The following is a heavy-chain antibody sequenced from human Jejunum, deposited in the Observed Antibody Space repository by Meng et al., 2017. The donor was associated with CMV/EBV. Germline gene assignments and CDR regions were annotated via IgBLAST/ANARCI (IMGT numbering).Heavy chain of an antibody. J-gene: IGHJ4*02. CDR1: GGSVNNYA. CDR2: IIAIFKTP. D-gene: IGHD5-24*01. CDR3: ARGFLNGYQPFDY. V-gene: IGHV1-69*12. Sequence: QVQLMQSGAEVKEPGSSMKVSCKSSGGSVNNYAFNWVRQAPGQGLEWMGGIIAIFKTPNYAQEFQGRLTITADESTGTSYMELTSLTSEDTAVYYCARGFLNGYQPFDYWGQGTLVTVSS.